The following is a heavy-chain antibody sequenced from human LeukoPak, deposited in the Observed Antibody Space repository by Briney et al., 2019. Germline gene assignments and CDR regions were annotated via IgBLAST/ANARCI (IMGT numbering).Heavy chain of an antibody. V-gene: IGHV4-34*01. J-gene: IGHJ6*03. Sequence: SETLSLTCAVYGGSFSDNYWTWIRQSPGKGLEFIGEINHSGSTNYNPSLKSRVTLSVDTSKNQFSLRLKSVTAADTAVYYCARGPYHYDTSGYSASKYYMDVWGKGTTVTVSS. CDR3: ARGPYHYDTSGYSASKYYMDV. CDR1: GGSFSDNY. D-gene: IGHD3-22*01. CDR2: INHSGST.